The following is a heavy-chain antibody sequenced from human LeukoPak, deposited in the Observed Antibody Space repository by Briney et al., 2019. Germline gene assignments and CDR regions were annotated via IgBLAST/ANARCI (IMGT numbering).Heavy chain of an antibody. Sequence: GASVKVSCKASGYTFTSYYMHWVRQAPGQGLEWMGIINPSGGSTSYAQKFQGRVTMTRDMSTSTVYMELSSLRSEDTAVCYCARDLGSSSWSIYYYYYYMDVWGKGTTVTVSS. CDR1: GYTFTSYY. J-gene: IGHJ6*03. CDR2: INPSGGST. CDR3: ARDLGSSSWSIYYYYYYMDV. D-gene: IGHD6-13*01. V-gene: IGHV1-46*01.